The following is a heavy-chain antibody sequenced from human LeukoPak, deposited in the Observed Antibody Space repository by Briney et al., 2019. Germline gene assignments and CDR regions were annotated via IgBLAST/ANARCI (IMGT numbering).Heavy chain of an antibody. CDR1: GGSISSYY. CDR3: ARVGYCSGGSCYGWFDP. J-gene: IGHJ5*02. D-gene: IGHD2-15*01. Sequence: SETLSLTCTVSGGSISSYYWSWIRQPPGKGLEWIGEINHSGSTNYNPSLKSRVTISVDTSKNQFSLKLSSVTAADTAVYYCARVGYCSGGSCYGWFDPWGQGTLVTVSS. V-gene: IGHV4-34*01. CDR2: INHSGST.